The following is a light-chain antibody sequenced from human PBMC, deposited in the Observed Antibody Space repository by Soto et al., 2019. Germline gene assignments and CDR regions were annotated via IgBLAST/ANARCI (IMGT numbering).Light chain of an antibody. V-gene: IGKV2-30*01. CDR3: MQNTHWPRT. J-gene: IGKJ1*01. CDR2: NVS. CDR1: QALVYGDGNTY. Sequence: EVVLTQSPLSLPVTLGQPASISCTSSQALVYGDGNTYLIWVQKRPGQSPRGLIYNVSRRDSGVPERFSGSGSGTDFTLKISRVEAEDVGIYYCMQNTHWPRTFGQGTKVEIK.